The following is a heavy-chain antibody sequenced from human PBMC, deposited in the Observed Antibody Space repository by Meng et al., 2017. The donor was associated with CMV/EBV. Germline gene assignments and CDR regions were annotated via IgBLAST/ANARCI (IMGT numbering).Heavy chain of an antibody. CDR3: ARGIWFGEPGGMDV. CDR1: GYTFTGYY. D-gene: IGHD3-10*01. V-gene: IGHV1-2*02. Sequence: ASVKVSCTASGYTFTGYYMHWVRQAPGQGLEWMGWINPNSGGTNYAQKFQGRVTMTRDTSISTAHMELSRLRSDDTAVYYCARGIWFGEPGGMDVWGQGTTVTVSS. CDR2: INPNSGGT. J-gene: IGHJ6*02.